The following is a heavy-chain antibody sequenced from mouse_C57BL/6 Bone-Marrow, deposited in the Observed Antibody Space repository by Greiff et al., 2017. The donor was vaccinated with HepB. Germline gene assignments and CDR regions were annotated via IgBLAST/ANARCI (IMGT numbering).Heavy chain of an antibody. V-gene: IGHV3-8*01. J-gene: IGHJ4*01. CDR1: GYSITSDY. D-gene: IGHD2-5*01. CDR2: ISYSGST. Sequence: EVQRVESGPGLAKPSQTLSLSCSVTGYSITSDYWNWIRKFPGNKLEYMGYISYSGSTYYYPSLKSRISITRDTSKNQYYLQLNSVTTEDTATYYCARRSNYVPYAMDYWGQGTSVTVSS. CDR3: ARRSNYVPYAMDY.